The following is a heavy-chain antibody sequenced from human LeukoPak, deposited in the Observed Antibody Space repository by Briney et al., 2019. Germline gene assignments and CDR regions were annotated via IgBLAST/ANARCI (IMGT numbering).Heavy chain of an antibody. CDR3: ARDWGCRGGSCFFVVYYMDV. V-gene: IGHV1-3*01. CDR2: INAGNGNT. D-gene: IGHD2-15*01. J-gene: IGHJ6*03. Sequence: ASVTVSCKASGYTFTSYAMHWVRQAPGQRLEWMGWINAGNGNTNYAQKFQGRVTMTRDTSISTAYMELSRLRSDDTAVYYCARDWGCRGGSCFFVVYYMDVWGKGTTVTVSS. CDR1: GYTFTSYA.